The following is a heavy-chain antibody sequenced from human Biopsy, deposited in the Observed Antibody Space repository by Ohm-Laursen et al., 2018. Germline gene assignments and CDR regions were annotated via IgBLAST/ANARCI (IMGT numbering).Heavy chain of an antibody. V-gene: IGHV4-4*07. CDR3: AREPRIAAVAYFGP. J-gene: IGHJ5*02. CDR1: GGSISNYY. CDR2: IYSSGST. Sequence: SDTLSLTCTVSGGSISNYYWSWIRQPAGKGLEWIGRIYSSGSTNYNPSLKSRVTMSVDTSKNQFSLILSSMTAADTAVYYCAREPRIAAVAYFGPWGQGTLVTVSS. D-gene: IGHD6-13*01.